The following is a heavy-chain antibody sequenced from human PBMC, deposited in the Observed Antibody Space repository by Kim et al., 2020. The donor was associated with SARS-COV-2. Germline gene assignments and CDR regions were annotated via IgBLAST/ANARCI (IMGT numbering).Heavy chain of an antibody. J-gene: IGHJ2*01. D-gene: IGHD3-10*02. CDR3: ARPATMSRANYYFDL. Sequence: SETLSLTCTVSGGSIGSYYWSWIRQPPGKGLEWIGNIYYSGNTNYNPSLTSRVTILVDTSKNHFSLRLTSVTAADTAVYYCARPATMSRANYYFDLWGRGTLVTVSS. CDR1: GGSIGSYY. CDR2: IYYSGNT. V-gene: IGHV4-59*13.